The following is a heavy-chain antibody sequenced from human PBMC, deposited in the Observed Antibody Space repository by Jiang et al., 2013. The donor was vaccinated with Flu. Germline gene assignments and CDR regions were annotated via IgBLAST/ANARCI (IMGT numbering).Heavy chain of an antibody. V-gene: IGHV1-69*01. J-gene: IGHJ6*02. CDR2: IIPMFGTT. CDR3: ASPDILTGYYDYYYYGMDV. CDR1: GGTFRTYP. D-gene: IGHD3-9*01. Sequence: GAEVKKPGSSVKVSCKASGGTFRTYPITWVRQAPGQGLEWMGGIIPMFGTTSYAQKFQGRVTITADESTGTAYMELGSLRSEDTAVYYCASPDILTGYYDYYYYGMDVWGQGTTVTVSS.